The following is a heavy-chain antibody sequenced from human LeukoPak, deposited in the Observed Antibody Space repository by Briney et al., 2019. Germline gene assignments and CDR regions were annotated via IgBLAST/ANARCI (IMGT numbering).Heavy chain of an antibody. CDR3: ARGESGYYYFSSSPF. CDR1: GYTFTCYY. J-gene: IGHJ4*02. CDR2: INPNSGGT. D-gene: IGHD3-22*01. V-gene: IGHV1-2*02. Sequence: ASVKVSCKASGYTFTCYYMHWVRQAPGQGLEWMGWINPNSGGTNYAQKFQGRVTMTRDTSISTAYMELSRLRSDDTAVYYCARGESGYYYFSSSPFWGQGTLVTVSS.